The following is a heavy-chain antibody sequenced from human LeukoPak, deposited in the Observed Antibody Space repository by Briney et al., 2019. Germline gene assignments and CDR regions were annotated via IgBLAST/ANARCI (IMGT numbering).Heavy chain of an antibody. Sequence: PGRSLRLSCAASGFTFSSYAMHWVRQAPGKGLEWVAVISYDGSNKYYADSVKGRFTISRDNSKNTLYLQMNSLRAEDTAVYYCARVLGSSWPFDYWGQGTLVTVSS. CDR1: GFTFSSYA. V-gene: IGHV3-30-3*01. D-gene: IGHD6-13*01. CDR2: ISYDGSNK. CDR3: ARVLGSSWPFDY. J-gene: IGHJ4*02.